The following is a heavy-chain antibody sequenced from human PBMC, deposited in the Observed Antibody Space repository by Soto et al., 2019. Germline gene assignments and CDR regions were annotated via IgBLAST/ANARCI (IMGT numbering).Heavy chain of an antibody. V-gene: IGHV3-30-3*01. J-gene: IGHJ4*02. CDR2: ISFDGNNK. CDR3: GRCSSTSCHLGADY. Sequence: GGSLRLSCAASGFTFSSYALHWVRQAPGRGLEWVALISFDGNNKYYANSVKGRFTISRDNSKNTLYLQMSSLRAEDTAVYYCGRCSSTSCHLGADYWGQGTLVTVSS. CDR1: GFTFSSYA. D-gene: IGHD2-2*01.